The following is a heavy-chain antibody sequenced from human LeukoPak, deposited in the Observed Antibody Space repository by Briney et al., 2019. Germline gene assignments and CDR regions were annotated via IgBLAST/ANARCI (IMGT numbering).Heavy chain of an antibody. CDR3: ARVPMFPTPYYYYMDV. D-gene: IGHD3-10*02. J-gene: IGHJ6*03. CDR1: GGSISSYY. V-gene: IGHV4-59*01. Sequence: SETLSLTCTVSGGSISSYYWSWIRQPPGKGLEWIGYIYYSGSTNYNPSLKSRVTISVDTSKNQFSLKLSSVTAADTAVYYCARVPMFPTPYYYYMDVWGKGTTVTISS. CDR2: IYYSGST.